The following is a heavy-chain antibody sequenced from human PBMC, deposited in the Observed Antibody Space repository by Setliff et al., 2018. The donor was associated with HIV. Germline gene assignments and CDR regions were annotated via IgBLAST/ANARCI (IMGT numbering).Heavy chain of an antibody. Sequence: PGGSLRLSCESSGFTFNNYWMSWVRQAPGKRPEWVANIKGDGSETYYVDSVKGRFTISRDNAKNSLYLQMDSLTTEDTAFYYCTKDTQTGYYDYWGQGTLVTVSS. D-gene: IGHD2-15*01. CDR1: GFTFNNYW. CDR2: IKGDGSET. V-gene: IGHV3-7*03. CDR3: TKDTQTGYYDY. J-gene: IGHJ4*02.